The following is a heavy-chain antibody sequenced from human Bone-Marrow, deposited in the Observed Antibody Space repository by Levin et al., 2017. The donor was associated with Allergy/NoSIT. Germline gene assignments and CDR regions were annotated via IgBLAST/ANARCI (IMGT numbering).Heavy chain of an antibody. D-gene: IGHD3-16*02. CDR3: TRGVMVRLGGVIASYALDV. V-gene: IGHV1-24*01. J-gene: IGHJ6*02. Sequence: EASVKVSCKVSGYSFSELSVHWVRQAPGKGLEWMGGFDPEEAETIYAQRFQGRVTMTEDTSAETAYVELSGLRSDDTATYYCTRGVMVRLGGVIASYALDVWGQGTAVVVS. CDR2: FDPEEAET. CDR1: GYSFSELS.